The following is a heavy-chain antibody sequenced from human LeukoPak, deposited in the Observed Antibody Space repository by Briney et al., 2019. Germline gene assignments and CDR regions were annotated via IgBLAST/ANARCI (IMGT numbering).Heavy chain of an antibody. CDR2: IIPIFGTA. CDR1: GGTFSSYA. J-gene: IGHJ4*02. CDR3: AYCGGDCYLDY. V-gene: IGHV1-69*06. D-gene: IGHD2-21*02. Sequence: SAKVSCKASGGTFSSYAISWVRQAPGQGLEWMGRIIPIFGTANYAQKFQGRVTITADKSTSTAYMELSSLRSEDTAVYYCAYCGGDCYLDYWGQGTLVTVTS.